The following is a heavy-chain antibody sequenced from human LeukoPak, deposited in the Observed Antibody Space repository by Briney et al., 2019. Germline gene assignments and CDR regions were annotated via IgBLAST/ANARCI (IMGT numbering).Heavy chain of an antibody. V-gene: IGHV3-7*01. J-gene: IGHJ6*03. CDR2: IKQDGSEQ. Sequence: GGSLRLSCSASGFTFSSSWMTWVRQAPGEGLEWVANIKQDGSEQYTADSLKGRFTISRDNDKKLVFLQMNSLRVDDTAVYYCARVGPSYYYYYMDAWGNGTTVIVSS. CDR1: GFTFSSSW. CDR3: ARVGPSYYYYYMDA.